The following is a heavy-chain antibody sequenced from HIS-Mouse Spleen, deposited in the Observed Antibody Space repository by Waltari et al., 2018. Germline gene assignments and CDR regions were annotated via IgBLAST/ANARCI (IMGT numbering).Heavy chain of an antibody. Sequence: QVQLLESGGGVVQPGRSLRLSCAASGFTFSSYAMHWVRQAPGKGLEGGAVITNEGSNKSYADSVKSRFTISRDNSKNTLYLQMNSLRAEDTAVYYCARVNGIAVAGTDAFDIWGQGTMVTVSS. CDR1: GFTFSSYA. J-gene: IGHJ3*02. CDR2: ITNEGSNK. V-gene: IGHV3-30-3*01. D-gene: IGHD6-19*01. CDR3: ARVNGIAVAGTDAFDI.